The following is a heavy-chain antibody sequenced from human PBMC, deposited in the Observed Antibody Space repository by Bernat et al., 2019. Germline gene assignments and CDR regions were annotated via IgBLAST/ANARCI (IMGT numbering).Heavy chain of an antibody. CDR1: GFTVSSNY. CDR3: ARHLTRQGSYYGLDV. D-gene: IGHD6-25*01. CDR2: IYSGGSA. Sequence: EVQLVESGGGLVQPGGSLRLSCAASGFTVSSNYMSWVRQAPGKGLEWVSLIYSGGSAYYADSVKGRFTISRDNSKNTLYLQMNSLRAEDTAVYYCARHLTRQGSYYGLDVWGQGTTVTVSS. V-gene: IGHV3-66*04. J-gene: IGHJ6*02.